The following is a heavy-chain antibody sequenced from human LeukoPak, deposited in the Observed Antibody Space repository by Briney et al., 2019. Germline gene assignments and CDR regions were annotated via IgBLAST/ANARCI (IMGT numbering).Heavy chain of an antibody. J-gene: IGHJ6*03. D-gene: IGHD6-13*01. CDR3: ARQVVGSSWSYYYYYYMDV. Sequence: PSETLSLTCTVSNGSINGYYWSWIRQPPGEGLEWIGYIYSSGSASYNPSLKSRVTISVDTSKNQFSLKLSSVTAADTAVYYCARQVVGSSWSYYYYYYMDVWGKGTTVTVSS. CDR1: NGSINGYY. CDR2: IYSSGSA. V-gene: IGHV4-59*08.